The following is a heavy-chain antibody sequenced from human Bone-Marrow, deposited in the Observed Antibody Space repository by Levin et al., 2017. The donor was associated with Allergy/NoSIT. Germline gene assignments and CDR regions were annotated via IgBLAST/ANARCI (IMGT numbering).Heavy chain of an antibody. J-gene: IGHJ4*02. CDR3: VKSAYMDEGY. CDR2: MEQDGSEK. Sequence: SCVVSGLNFRSSWMSWVRQAPGKGLEWVANMEQDGSEKYYVDSVKGRFTMSRDNAKNSMYLQMSSLRAEDTGVYYCVKSAYMDEGYWGQGTLVTVSS. CDR1: GLNFRSSW. D-gene: IGHD1-14*01. V-gene: IGHV3-7*01.